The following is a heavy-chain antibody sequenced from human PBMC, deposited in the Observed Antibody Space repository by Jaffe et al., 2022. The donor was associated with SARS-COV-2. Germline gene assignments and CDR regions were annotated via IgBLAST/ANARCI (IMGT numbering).Heavy chain of an antibody. CDR2: FDPEDGET. CDR1: GYTLTELS. CDR3: ATVQYDYVWGSYPPYYYMDV. V-gene: IGHV1-24*01. D-gene: IGHD3-16*02. Sequence: QVQLVQSGAEVKKPGASVKVSCKVSGYTLTELSMHWVRQAPGKGLEWMGGFDPEDGETIYAQKFQGRVTMTEDTSTDTAYMELSSLRSEDTAVYYCATVQYDYVWGSYPPYYYMDVWGKGTTVTVSS. J-gene: IGHJ6*03.